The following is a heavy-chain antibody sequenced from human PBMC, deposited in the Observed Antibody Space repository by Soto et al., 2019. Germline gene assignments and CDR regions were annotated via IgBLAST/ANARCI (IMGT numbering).Heavy chain of an antibody. Sequence: SETLSLTCTVSDGSSSSYYWSWIRQPPGKGLEWIGYIYYSGSTNYNPSLKSRVTISVDTSKNQFSLKLSSVTAADTAVYYCATSHDYGDASFDYWGQGTLVTVSS. CDR3: ATSHDYGDASFDY. V-gene: IGHV4-59*01. CDR1: DGSSSSYY. CDR2: IYYSGST. D-gene: IGHD4-17*01. J-gene: IGHJ4*02.